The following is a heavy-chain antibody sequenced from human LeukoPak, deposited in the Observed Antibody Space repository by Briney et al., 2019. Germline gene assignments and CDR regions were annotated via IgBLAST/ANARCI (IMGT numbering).Heavy chain of an antibody. V-gene: IGHV4-34*01. CDR1: GGSFSGYY. Sequence: SETLSLTCAVYGGSFSGYYWSWIRQPPGKGPEWIGEINHSGSTNYNPSLKSRVTISVDTSKNQFSLRLSSVTAADTAVYYCARGLRYSSGWGQGTLVTVSS. CDR2: INHSGST. CDR3: ARGLRYSSG. D-gene: IGHD6-19*01. J-gene: IGHJ4*02.